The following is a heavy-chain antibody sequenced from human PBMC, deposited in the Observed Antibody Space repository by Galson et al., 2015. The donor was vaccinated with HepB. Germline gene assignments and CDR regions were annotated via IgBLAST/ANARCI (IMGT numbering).Heavy chain of an antibody. D-gene: IGHD6-13*01. V-gene: IGHV2-5*01. CDR1: GFSLSTSGVG. CDR3: GRFTSTWFYFDY. J-gene: IGHJ4*02. CDR2: IYWNDDK. Sequence: PALVKPTQTLTLTCTFSGFSLSTSGVGVGWVRQPPGKALEWLALIYWNDDKRYRPSLKSRLTITKDTSKNLAVLTMTNTDPVDTATYFCGRFTSTWFYFDYWGQGTLVTVSS.